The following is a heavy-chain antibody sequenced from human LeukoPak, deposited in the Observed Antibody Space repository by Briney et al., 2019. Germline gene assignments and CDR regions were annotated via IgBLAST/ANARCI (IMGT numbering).Heavy chain of an antibody. D-gene: IGHD2-15*01. CDR1: GYTFTSYY. CDR2: INPSGGNT. CDR3: ARSVGYCSGGSCYSFDL. Sequence: ASVKVSCKASGYTFTSYYMHWVRQAPGRGLEWMGVINPSGGNTNYARKFQGRVTMTRDTSTSTVYMELSSLRSEDTAVYHCARSVGYCSGGSCYSFDLGGQGTLVTVSS. V-gene: IGHV1-46*01. J-gene: IGHJ4*02.